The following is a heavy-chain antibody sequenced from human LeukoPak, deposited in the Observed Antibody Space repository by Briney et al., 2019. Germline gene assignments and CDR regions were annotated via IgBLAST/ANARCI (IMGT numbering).Heavy chain of an antibody. J-gene: IGHJ4*02. Sequence: GGSLRLSCAASGFTFSSYGMHWVRQAPGKGLVWVSRINTDGSSTSYADSVKGRFTISRDNAKNTLYLQMNSLRAEDTAVYYCARVRSYSSSWYGRVGSNFDYWGQGTLVTVSS. CDR1: GFTFSSYG. CDR3: ARVRSYSSSWYGRVGSNFDY. CDR2: INTDGSST. V-gene: IGHV3-74*01. D-gene: IGHD6-13*01.